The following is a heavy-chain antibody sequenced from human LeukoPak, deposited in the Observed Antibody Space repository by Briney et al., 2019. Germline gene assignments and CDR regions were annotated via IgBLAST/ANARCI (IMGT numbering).Heavy chain of an antibody. J-gene: IGHJ3*02. CDR1: GGSNSSGDYY. CDR3: ATYSSDWYPDAFDI. D-gene: IGHD6-19*01. Sequence: SQSLSLTRTVSGGSNSSGDYYWSWIRQPPGKGLEWIGYIYYSGNTYYTPSLKSRVTISVDTSKNQFSLKLTSVTAADTAMYYCATYSSDWYPDAFDIWGQGTMVTVSS. CDR2: IYYSGNT. V-gene: IGHV4-30-4*01.